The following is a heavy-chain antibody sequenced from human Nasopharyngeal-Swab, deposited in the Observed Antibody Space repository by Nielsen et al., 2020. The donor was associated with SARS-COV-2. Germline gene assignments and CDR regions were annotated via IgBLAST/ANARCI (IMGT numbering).Heavy chain of an antibody. Sequence: GGSLRLSCAASGFTFSSYAMSWVRQAPGKGLEWVSAISGSGGSTYYADSVKGRFTISRDNSKNTLYLQMNSLRAGDTAVYYCAKDAASSSSHYYGMDVWGQGTTVTVSS. D-gene: IGHD6-6*01. V-gene: IGHV3-23*01. J-gene: IGHJ6*02. CDR2: ISGSGGST. CDR1: GFTFSSYA. CDR3: AKDAASSSSHYYGMDV.